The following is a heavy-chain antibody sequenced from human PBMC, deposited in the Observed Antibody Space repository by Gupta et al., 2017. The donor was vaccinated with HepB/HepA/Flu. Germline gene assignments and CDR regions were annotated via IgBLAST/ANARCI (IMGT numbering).Heavy chain of an antibody. V-gene: IGHV1-3*01. Sequence: QVQLVQSGAEVKKPGASVKVSCKASGYTFTSYAMHWVRQAPGQRLEWMGWINAGNGNTKYSQKFQGRVTITRDTSASTAYMELSSLRSEDTAVYYCARAEEYYDILTGYIAPDAFDIWGQGTMVTVSS. J-gene: IGHJ3*02. D-gene: IGHD3-9*01. CDR2: INAGNGNT. CDR3: ARAEEYYDILTGYIAPDAFDI. CDR1: GYTFTSYA.